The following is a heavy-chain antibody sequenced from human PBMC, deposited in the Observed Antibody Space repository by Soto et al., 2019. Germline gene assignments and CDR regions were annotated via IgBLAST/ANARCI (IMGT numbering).Heavy chain of an antibody. J-gene: IGHJ5*02. CDR3: ATVSANGTRWFGP. V-gene: IGHV4-31*03. CDR2: LSYRGTT. CDR1: GGSFNSGAYY. Sequence: SETLSLTCTVSGGSFNSGAYYWGWIRRHPGKGLEWIGYLSYRGTTYYSPSLKSRLTMSLDTSKNQFSLKLNSVTAADTAVYYSATVSANGTRWFGPWGPGTLVTVSS. D-gene: IGHD6-13*01.